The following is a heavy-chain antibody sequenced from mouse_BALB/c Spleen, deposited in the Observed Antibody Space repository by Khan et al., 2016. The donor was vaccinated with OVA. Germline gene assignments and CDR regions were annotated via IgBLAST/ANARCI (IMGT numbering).Heavy chain of an antibody. Sequence: QVQLKQSGPGLVAPSQSLSITCTVAGFSLNSYGVHWVHQPPGKSLEWLGVIWAGGSTNLNSALMSRLNITKDNFKSQVFLKMNSLQIEDTAMYXCASAFYYGAWFAYWGQGTLVTVST. D-gene: IGHD1-1*01. CDR3: ASAFYYGAWFAY. V-gene: IGHV2-9*02. CDR1: GFSLNSYG. CDR2: IWAGGST. J-gene: IGHJ3*01.